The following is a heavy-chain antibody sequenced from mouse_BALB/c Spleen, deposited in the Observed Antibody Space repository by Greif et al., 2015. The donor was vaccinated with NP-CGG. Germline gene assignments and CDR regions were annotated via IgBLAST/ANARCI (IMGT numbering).Heavy chain of an antibody. CDR1: GYAFSSYW. CDR2: IYPGDGDT. Sequence: AQRVESGAELVRPGSSVKISCKASGYAFSSYWMNWVKQRPGQGLEWIGQIYPGDGDTNYNGKSKGKATLTADKSSSTAYMQLSSLTSEDSAVYFCARSYGNYPWFAYWGRGTLVTVSA. D-gene: IGHD2-1*01. J-gene: IGHJ3*01. CDR3: ARSYGNYPWFAY. V-gene: IGHV1-80*01.